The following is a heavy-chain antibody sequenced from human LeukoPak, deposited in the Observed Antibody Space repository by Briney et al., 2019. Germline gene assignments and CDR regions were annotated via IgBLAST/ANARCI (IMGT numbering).Heavy chain of an antibody. Sequence: PGGSLRLSCAASGFTFSSYWLTWVRQAPGKGLEWVANIKQDGSEKFYVDSVKGRFTISRGSAKNSLYLQMNSLRAEDTAVYYCARSYTAMVRGPFDYWGQGTLVTVSS. D-gene: IGHD5-18*01. V-gene: IGHV3-7*01. CDR3: ARSYTAMVRGPFDY. CDR2: IKQDGSEK. J-gene: IGHJ4*02. CDR1: GFTFSSYW.